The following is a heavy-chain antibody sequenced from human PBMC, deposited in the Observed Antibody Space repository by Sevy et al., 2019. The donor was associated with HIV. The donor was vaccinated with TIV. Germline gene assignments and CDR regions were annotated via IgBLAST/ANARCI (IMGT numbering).Heavy chain of an antibody. J-gene: IGHJ4*02. CDR3: ARANRGYSPDY. CDR2: INSDGSNT. CDR1: GFTFSSFW. Sequence: GGSLRLSCAASGFTFSSFWMHWVRQAPGKGLVWVSRINSDGSNTRYADSVKGRFTISRDNAKNTLYLQMNSLRAEDTAVYHCARANRGYSPDYWGQGTLVTVSS. D-gene: IGHD5-18*01. V-gene: IGHV3-74*01.